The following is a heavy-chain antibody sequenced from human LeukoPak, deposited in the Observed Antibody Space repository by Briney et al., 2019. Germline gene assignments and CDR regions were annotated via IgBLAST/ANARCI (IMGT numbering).Heavy chain of an antibody. J-gene: IGHJ4*02. V-gene: IGHV4-4*02. CDR2: IHDSGST. D-gene: IGHD5-24*01. Sequence: PSETLSLTCAVSGASISSTYWSTWVRQPPRKGLEWIGEIHDSGSTNYNPSLKSRVTISVDKSKKQFSLNLTSVTAADTAVYYCATRATDGPLWGQGTLVTVSS. CDR1: GASISSTYW. CDR3: ATRATDGPL.